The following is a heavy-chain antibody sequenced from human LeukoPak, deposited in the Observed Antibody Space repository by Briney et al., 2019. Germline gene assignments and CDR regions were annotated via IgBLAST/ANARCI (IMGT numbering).Heavy chain of an antibody. CDR3: ARAQQWLVLFDY. CDR1: GYTFPNYG. CDR2: IIPILGIA. V-gene: IGHV1-69*04. J-gene: IGHJ4*02. Sequence: ASVKVSCKASGYTFPNYGISWVRQAPGQGLEWMGRIIPILGIANYAQKFQGRVTITADKSTNTAYMELSSLRSEDTAVYYCARAQQWLVLFDYWGQGTLVTVSS. D-gene: IGHD6-19*01.